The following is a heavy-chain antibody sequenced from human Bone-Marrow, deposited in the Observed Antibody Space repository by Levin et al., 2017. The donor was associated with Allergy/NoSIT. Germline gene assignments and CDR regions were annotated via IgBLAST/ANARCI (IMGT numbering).Heavy chain of an antibody. CDR3: ARDRAALFGVPNAMDV. V-gene: IGHV3-48*04. D-gene: IGHD3-3*01. Sequence: PTGGSLRLSCAASGFTFMSYNMNWVRQAPGKGLEWISFISGTGTTTNYADSVKGRFTISRDNSKNSLILQMNSLRADDTAVYYCARDRAALFGVPNAMDVWGQGTSVTVSS. J-gene: IGHJ6*02. CDR1: GFTFMSYN. CDR2: ISGTGTTT.